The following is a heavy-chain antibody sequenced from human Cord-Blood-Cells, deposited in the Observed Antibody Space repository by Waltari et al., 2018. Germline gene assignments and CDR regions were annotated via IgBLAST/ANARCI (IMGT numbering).Heavy chain of an antibody. CDR2: RSYDGSNK. CDR1: GFTFRRYA. CDR3: ARDLADAFDI. V-gene: IGHV3-30-3*01. Sequence: QVQLVESGGGVVQPGRSLRLSCAASGFTFRRYAMHWVRQAPGKGREWVAVRSYDGSNKYYADSVNGRFTISRDNSKNTLYLQMNRLRAEDTAVYYCARDLADAFDIWGQGTMVTVSS. J-gene: IGHJ3*02.